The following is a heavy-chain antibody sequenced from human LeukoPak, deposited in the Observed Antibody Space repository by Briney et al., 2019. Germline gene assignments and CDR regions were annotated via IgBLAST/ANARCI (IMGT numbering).Heavy chain of an antibody. CDR2: ISSSSSYI. CDR3: ARDRGITIFGVNDY. Sequence: GGSLRLSCAASGFTFSSYSMNWVRQAPGKGLEWVSSISSSSSYIYYADSVKGRFTISRDNAKNSLYLQMNSLRAEDTAAYYCARDRGITIFGVNDYWGQGTLVTVSS. J-gene: IGHJ4*02. V-gene: IGHV3-21*01. D-gene: IGHD3-3*01. CDR1: GFTFSSYS.